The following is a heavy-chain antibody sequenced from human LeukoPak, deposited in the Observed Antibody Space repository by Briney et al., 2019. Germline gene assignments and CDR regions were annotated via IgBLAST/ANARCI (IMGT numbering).Heavy chain of an antibody. CDR1: GFTFSSYG. D-gene: IGHD2-15*01. CDR2: ISNDGSNK. CDR3: AKDLVTGVVDGMDV. V-gene: IGHV3-30*18. J-gene: IGHJ6*02. Sequence: PGGSLRLSCAVSGFTFSSYGMRWVRQAPGKGLEWVAVISNDGSNKNYVDFVKGRFSISRDNSKNTLYLQMNSLRVEDTAVYYCAKDLVTGVVDGMDVWGQGTTVTVSS.